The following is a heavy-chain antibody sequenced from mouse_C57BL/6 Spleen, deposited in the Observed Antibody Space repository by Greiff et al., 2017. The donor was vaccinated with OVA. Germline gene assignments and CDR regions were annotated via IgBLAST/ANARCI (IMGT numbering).Heavy chain of an antibody. CDR3: AGSDYDGGFAY. Sequence: EVQLQESGPGLVKPSPTLSLSCSVTGYSITSDYLNWIRKFPGHNLEYMGYISHSGSTYYYPSLKSRISITRDTSKNQYYLQLNSVTTEDAATYYCAGSDYDGGFAYWGQGTLVTVAA. CDR1: GYSITSDY. CDR2: ISHSGST. J-gene: IGHJ3*01. V-gene: IGHV3-8*01. D-gene: IGHD2-4*01.